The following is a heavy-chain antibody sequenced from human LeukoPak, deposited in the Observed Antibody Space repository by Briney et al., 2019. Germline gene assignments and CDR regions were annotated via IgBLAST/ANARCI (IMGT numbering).Heavy chain of an antibody. CDR2: IYTTGST. D-gene: IGHD3-22*01. CDR3: ARDLNYYDSSGYNFRAFDI. V-gene: IGHV4-4*07. CDR1: GGSFSGYY. J-gene: IGHJ3*02. Sequence: PSETLSLTCAVYGGSFSGYYWSWIRQPAGKGLEWIGRIYTTGSTNYNPSLKSRVTISVDTSNNQFSLKLSSVTAADTAVYYCARDLNYYDSSGYNFRAFDIWGQGTMVTVSS.